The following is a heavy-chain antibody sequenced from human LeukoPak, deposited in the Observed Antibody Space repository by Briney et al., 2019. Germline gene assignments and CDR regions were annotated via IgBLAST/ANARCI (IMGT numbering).Heavy chain of an antibody. CDR3: AKRAAYSRSSLVLPFDAFDL. Sequence: AGGSLRLSCAASGFTFSSYAMSWVRQAPGKGLEWVSGISGSGGSTYYAASVKGRFTISRDNSNNTLYLQMNSLRAEDTAVYYCAKRAAYSRSSLVLPFDAFDLWGQGTMVTVSS. J-gene: IGHJ3*01. V-gene: IGHV3-23*01. D-gene: IGHD6-6*01. CDR2: ISGSGGST. CDR1: GFTFSSYA.